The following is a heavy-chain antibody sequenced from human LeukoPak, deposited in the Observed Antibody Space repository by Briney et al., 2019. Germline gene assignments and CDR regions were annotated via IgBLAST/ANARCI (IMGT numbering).Heavy chain of an antibody. V-gene: IGHV3-48*02. J-gene: IGHJ4*02. CDR3: ARSYYYDSSGYREFDY. D-gene: IGHD3-22*01. CDR2: ISSSSSTI. Sequence: GGSLRLSCAASGFTFSSYAMHWVRPAPGKGRTWVSYISSSSSTIYYADSVKGRFTISRDNAKNSLYLQMNSLRDEDTAVYYCARSYYYDSSGYREFDYWGQGTLVTVSS. CDR1: GFTFSSYA.